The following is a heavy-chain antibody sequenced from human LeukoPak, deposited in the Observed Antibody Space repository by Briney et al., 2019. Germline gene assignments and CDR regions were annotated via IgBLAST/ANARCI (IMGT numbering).Heavy chain of an antibody. J-gene: IGHJ4*02. CDR1: VGSISGYY. CDR3: ARWTMTTVTYYFDY. Sequence: PSETLSLTCTVSVGSISGYYWSWIRQPPGKGLEWSGYIFSSGSAAYNPSLRSRVTASIDTSKNQFSLKLSSVTAADTAVYYCARWTMTTVTYYFDYWGQGTLVTVSS. D-gene: IGHD4-17*01. CDR2: IFSSGSA. V-gene: IGHV4-59*08.